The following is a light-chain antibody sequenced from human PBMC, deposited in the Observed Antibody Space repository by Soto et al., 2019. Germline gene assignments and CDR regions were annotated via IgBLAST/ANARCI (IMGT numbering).Light chain of an antibody. V-gene: IGLV7-46*01. J-gene: IGLJ1*01. CDR3: LLFYSGAYV. Sequence: QTVVTQEPSLTVSPGGTVTLTCGSSTGAVTSGHFPYWFQQKPGQAPRTLISDTSDKHSWTPARFSGSLLGGKAALTLSGAQSEDEADYSCLLFYSGAYVFGTGTKVTVL. CDR2: DTS. CDR1: TGAVTSGHF.